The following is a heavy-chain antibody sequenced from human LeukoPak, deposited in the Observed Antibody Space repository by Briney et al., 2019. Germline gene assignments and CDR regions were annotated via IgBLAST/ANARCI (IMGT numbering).Heavy chain of an antibody. J-gene: IGHJ3*01. CDR1: GFTFSSYS. D-gene: IGHD3-10*01. CDR2: ISSSSSYI. Sequence: GGSLRLSCAASGFTFSSYSMNWVRQAPGKGLEWVSSISSSSSYIYYADSVKGRFTISRDNAKNSLYLQMNSLRAEDTAVYYCARGAYYYNSGDAFDVWGQGTMVTVSS. CDR3: ARGAYYYNSGDAFDV. V-gene: IGHV3-21*01.